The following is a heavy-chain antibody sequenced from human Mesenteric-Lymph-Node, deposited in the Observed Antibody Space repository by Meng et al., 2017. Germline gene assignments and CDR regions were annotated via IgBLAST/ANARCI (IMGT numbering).Heavy chain of an antibody. J-gene: IGHJ4*02. D-gene: IGHD1-26*01. V-gene: IGHV1-18*01. CDR3: ARARQWELLPRYYFDY. Sequence: ASVKVSCKASGYTFTSYDINWVRQATGQGLEWMGWISANNGDTNYAQKFQGRVTMTTDTSTSTAYMELRSLRSDDTAVYYCARARQWELLPRYYFDYWGQGTLVTVSS. CDR1: GYTFTSYD. CDR2: ISANNGDT.